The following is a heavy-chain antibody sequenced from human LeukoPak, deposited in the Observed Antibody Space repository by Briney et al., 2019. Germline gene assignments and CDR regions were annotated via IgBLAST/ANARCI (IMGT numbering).Heavy chain of an antibody. Sequence: SETLSLTCTVSGGSISSYYWSWIRQPPGKGLEWIGYIYTSGSTNYNPSLKSRVTISVDTSKNQLSLKLSSVTAADTAVYYCARHGRGEDSSGYGHFIDYWGQGTLVTVSS. V-gene: IGHV4-4*09. D-gene: IGHD3-22*01. CDR1: GGSISSYY. J-gene: IGHJ4*02. CDR2: IYTSGST. CDR3: ARHGRGEDSSGYGHFIDY.